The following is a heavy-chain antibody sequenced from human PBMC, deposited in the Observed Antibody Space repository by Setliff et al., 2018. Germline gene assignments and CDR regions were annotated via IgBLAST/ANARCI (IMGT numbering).Heavy chain of an antibody. CDR1: GGSFSGYY. CDR3: ARRDGRSGYLGCDL. V-gene: IGHV4-34*10. J-gene: IGHJ5*02. CDR2: INHSGST. D-gene: IGHD3-22*01. Sequence: KPSETLSLTCAVYGGSFSGYYWSWIRQPPGKGLEWIGEINHSGSTNYNPSLKSRVTMTRDTPISTVYMELSLLTSDDPAVYFCARRDGRSGYLGCDLWGHGSLVTVSS.